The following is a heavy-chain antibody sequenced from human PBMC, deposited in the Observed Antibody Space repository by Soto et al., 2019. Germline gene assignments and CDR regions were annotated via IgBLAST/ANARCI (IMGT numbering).Heavy chain of an antibody. Sequence: ASVKVSCKASGYTFTSYYMHWVRQAPGQGLEWMGIINPSGGSTSYAQKFQGRVTMTRDTSTSTVYMELSSLRSEDTAVYYCARAPTIFGVSYYKGYFDYWGQGTLVTVSS. V-gene: IGHV1-46*01. D-gene: IGHD3-3*01. CDR2: INPSGGST. J-gene: IGHJ4*02. CDR3: ARAPTIFGVSYYKGYFDY. CDR1: GYTFTSYY.